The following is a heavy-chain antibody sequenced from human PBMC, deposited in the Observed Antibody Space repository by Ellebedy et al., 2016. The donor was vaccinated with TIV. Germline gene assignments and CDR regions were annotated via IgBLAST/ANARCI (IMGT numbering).Heavy chain of an antibody. V-gene: IGHV3-74*01. Sequence: ETLSLTCAASGFTFSNHWMHWVRHAPGKGLVWVSRIDTDGSSTSYADSMKGRFTISRDNAKNTLYLQMNTLRAEDTAVYYCARGGGCGRGDCWAFDCWGQGTLVTVSS. CDR3: ARGGGCGRGDCWAFDC. J-gene: IGHJ4*02. D-gene: IGHD2-21*02. CDR1: GFTFSNHW. CDR2: IDTDGSST.